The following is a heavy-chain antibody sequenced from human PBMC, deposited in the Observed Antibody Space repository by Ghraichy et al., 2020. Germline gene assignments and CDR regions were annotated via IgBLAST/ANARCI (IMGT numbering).Heavy chain of an antibody. CDR3: ARFRYYYGSGSYLGFDY. V-gene: IGHV3-7*03. Sequence: LSLTCAASGFTFSSYWMSWVRQAPGKGLEWVANIKQDGSEKYYVDSVKGRFTISRDNAKNSLYLQMNSLGAEDTAVYYCARFRYYYGSGSYLGFDYWGQGTLVTVSS. J-gene: IGHJ4*02. D-gene: IGHD3-10*01. CDR2: IKQDGSEK. CDR1: GFTFSSYW.